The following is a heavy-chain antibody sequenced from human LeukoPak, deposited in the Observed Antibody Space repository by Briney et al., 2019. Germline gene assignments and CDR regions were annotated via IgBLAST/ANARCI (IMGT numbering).Heavy chain of an antibody. CDR1: GGSISSYY. D-gene: IGHD3-22*01. J-gene: IGHJ4*02. CDR2: IYTSGST. CDR3: ARGEIYYDSSGYRSPRFDY. V-gene: IGHV4-4*07. Sequence: ETLSLTCTVSGGSISSYYWSWIRQPAGKGLEWIGRIYTSGSTNYNPSLKSRVTMSVDTSKNQFSLKLSSVTAADTAVYYCARGEIYYDSSGYRSPRFDYWGQGTLVTVSS.